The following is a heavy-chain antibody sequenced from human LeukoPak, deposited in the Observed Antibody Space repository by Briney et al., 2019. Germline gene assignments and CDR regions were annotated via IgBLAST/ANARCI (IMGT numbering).Heavy chain of an antibody. CDR2: IWHDGSNK. D-gene: IGHD7-27*01. CDR3: ARANNWGTYYYYGMDV. Sequence: PGGSLRLSCAASGFTFSSYGMHWVHQAPGKGLEWVAVIWHDGSNKYYADSVKGRFTISRDNSKNTLYLQMNSLRAEDTAVYYCARANNWGTYYYYGMDVWGQGTTVTVSS. V-gene: IGHV3-33*01. J-gene: IGHJ6*02. CDR1: GFTFSSYG.